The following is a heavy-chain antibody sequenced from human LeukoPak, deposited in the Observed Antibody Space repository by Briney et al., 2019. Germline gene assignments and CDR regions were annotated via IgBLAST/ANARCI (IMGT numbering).Heavy chain of an antibody. Sequence: KPSETLSLTCTVSGGSISSTSSYWGWIRQPPGKGLEWIGSIFYSGTTYYNPSLKSRVTISVDTSKNQFSLKLTSVTATDTSVDYCARHEGYCSGGSCYSVRWFDPWGQGTLVTVSS. V-gene: IGHV4-39*01. J-gene: IGHJ5*02. D-gene: IGHD2-15*01. CDR1: GGSISSTSSY. CDR2: IFYSGTT. CDR3: ARHEGYCSGGSCYSVRWFDP.